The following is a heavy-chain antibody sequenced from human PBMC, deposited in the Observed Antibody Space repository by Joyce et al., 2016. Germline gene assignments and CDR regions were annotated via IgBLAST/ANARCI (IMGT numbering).Heavy chain of an antibody. CDR1: GSTFSSSG. CDR3: ARGGISYYYAMNV. CDR2: ISATSYYI. D-gene: IGHD3-16*01. J-gene: IGHJ6*02. V-gene: IGHV3-21*01. Sequence: QLVESGGGVVKAGGSLRLSCEASGSTFSSSGMSWFRQAPGKGLEWVAAISATSYYIFHAETVRGRFTVSRDNAKKTLYPQMNSLRAEDSAVFYCARGGISYYYAMNVWGQGTTVTVSS.